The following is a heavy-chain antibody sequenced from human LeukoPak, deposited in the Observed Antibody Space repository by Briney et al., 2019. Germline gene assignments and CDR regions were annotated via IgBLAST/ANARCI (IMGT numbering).Heavy chain of an antibody. CDR1: GFTFSNYW. CDR2: INSDGINT. J-gene: IGHJ4*02. V-gene: IGHV3-74*01. D-gene: IGHD3-3*01. CDR3: ARGGYYGSGRYYFDS. Sequence: PGGSLRLSCAASGFTFSNYWMHWVRQAPGKGLVWVSRINSDGINTSYADSVKGRFTTSRDNAKNTLHLQMNSLRAEDTAVYYCARGGYYGSGRYYFDSWGQGTLVTVSS.